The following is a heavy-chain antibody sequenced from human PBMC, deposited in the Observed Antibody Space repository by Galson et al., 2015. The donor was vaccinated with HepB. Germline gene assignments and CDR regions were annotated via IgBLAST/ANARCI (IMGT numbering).Heavy chain of an antibody. Sequence: SVKVSCKASGYTFTSYGISWVRQAPGQGLEWMGWISAYNGNTNYAQKLQGRVTMTTDTSTSTAYMELRSLRSDDTAVYHCARDHDDSVWGSYRPYSPADYWGQGTLVTVSS. CDR1: GYTFTSYG. J-gene: IGHJ4*02. CDR2: ISAYNGNT. CDR3: ARDHDDSVWGSYRPYSPADY. V-gene: IGHV1-18*04. D-gene: IGHD3-16*02.